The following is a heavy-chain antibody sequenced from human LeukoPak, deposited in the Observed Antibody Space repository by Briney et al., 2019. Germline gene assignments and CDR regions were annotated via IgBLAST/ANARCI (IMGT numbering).Heavy chain of an antibody. CDR3: AKETGSYFDF. V-gene: IGHV3-23*01. Sequence: PGGSLRLSCAASGFTFTIYGMHWVRQAPGKGLEWVSVISGSGGTTYYADSVRGRFIISRDNSKKTLYLQKISLKVDDTAVYYCAKETGSYFDFWGQGSLVTVSS. CDR2: ISGSGGTT. CDR1: GFTFTIYG. D-gene: IGHD1-26*01. J-gene: IGHJ4*02.